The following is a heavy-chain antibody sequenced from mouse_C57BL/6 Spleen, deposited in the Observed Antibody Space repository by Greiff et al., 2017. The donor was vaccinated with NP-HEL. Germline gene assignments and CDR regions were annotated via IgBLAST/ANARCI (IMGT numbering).Heavy chain of an antibody. D-gene: IGHD2-2*01. Sequence: QVQLKQPGAELVKPGASVKLSCKASGYTFTSYWMHWVKQRPGQGLEWIGMIHPNSGSTNYNEKFKSKATLTVDKSSSTAYMQLSSLTSEDSAVYYCARAVTTGGVFDYWGQGTTLTVSS. CDR1: GYTFTSYW. CDR2: IHPNSGST. J-gene: IGHJ2*01. CDR3: ARAVTTGGVFDY. V-gene: IGHV1-64*01.